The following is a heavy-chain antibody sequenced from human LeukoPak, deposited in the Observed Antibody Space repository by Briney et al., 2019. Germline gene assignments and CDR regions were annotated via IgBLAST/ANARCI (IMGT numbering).Heavy chain of an antibody. CDR3: ARDRVTMVRGVNYYFDY. CDR2: IHEDAGEK. V-gene: IGHV3-7*05. Sequence: WGSLRLSCAASGCRFSDSWMTWVRQAPGKGLEWVAGIHEDAGEKQYVESVRGRITIYRDNAKNSLFLQMNSLRVEDTAVYYCARDRVTMVRGVNYYFDYWGQGTLVTVSS. J-gene: IGHJ4*02. D-gene: IGHD3-10*01. CDR1: GCRFSDSW.